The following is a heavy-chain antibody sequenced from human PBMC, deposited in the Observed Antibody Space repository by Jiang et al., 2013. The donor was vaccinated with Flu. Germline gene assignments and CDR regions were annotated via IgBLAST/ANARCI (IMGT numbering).Heavy chain of an antibody. CDR1: GGTFSSYA. V-gene: IGHV1-69*01. Sequence: SCKASGGTFSSYAISWVRQAPGQGLEWMGGIIPIFGTANYAQKFQGRVTITADESTSTAYMELSSLGSEDTAVYYCARAPKGDFWSGYYKEGRGWFDPWGQGTLVTVSS. D-gene: IGHD3-3*01. CDR2: IIPIFGTA. CDR3: ARAPKGDFWSGYYKEGRGWFDP. J-gene: IGHJ5*02.